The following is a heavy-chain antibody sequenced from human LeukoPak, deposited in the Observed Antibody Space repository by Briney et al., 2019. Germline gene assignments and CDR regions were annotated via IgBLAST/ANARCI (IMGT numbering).Heavy chain of an antibody. V-gene: IGHV3-30-3*01. J-gene: IGHJ4*02. Sequence: GGSLRLSCAASGFIFSNYAMHWVRQAPAKGLEWVTLISYDGSNKYYADSVKGRFTISRDNSKNTLYLQLNSLRTEDTAVYYCARGDYYGSGNYYNGIDYWGQGTLVTVSS. CDR3: ARGDYYGSGNYYNGIDY. CDR1: GFIFSNYA. CDR2: ISYDGSNK. D-gene: IGHD3-10*01.